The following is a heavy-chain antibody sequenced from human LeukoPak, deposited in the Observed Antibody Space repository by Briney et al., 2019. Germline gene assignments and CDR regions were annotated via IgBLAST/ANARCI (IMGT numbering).Heavy chain of an antibody. J-gene: IGHJ4*02. CDR2: ISSSGSTI. CDR1: GFTFSSYE. CDR3: ARGVNFWSGYHFDY. V-gene: IGHV3-48*03. Sequence: PGGSLRLSCAASGFTFSSYEMNWVRQAPGKGLEWVSYISSSGSTIYCADSVKGRFTISRDNAKNSLYLQMNSLRAEDTAVYYCARGVNFWSGYHFDYWGQGTLVTVSS. D-gene: IGHD3-3*01.